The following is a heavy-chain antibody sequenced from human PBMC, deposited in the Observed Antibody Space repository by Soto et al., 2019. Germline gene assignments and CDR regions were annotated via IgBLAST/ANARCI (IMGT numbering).Heavy chain of an antibody. CDR3: ATPTTYLYDYIWGSYRYFDY. V-gene: IGHV3-23*01. Sequence: GGSLRLSCAASGFTFSSYAMSWVRQAPGKGLEWVSAISGSGGSTYYADSVKGRFTISRDNSKNTLYLQMNSLRAEDTAVYYCATPTTYLYDYIWGSYRYFDYWGQGTLVTVSS. CDR2: ISGSGGST. D-gene: IGHD3-16*02. J-gene: IGHJ4*02. CDR1: GFTFSSYA.